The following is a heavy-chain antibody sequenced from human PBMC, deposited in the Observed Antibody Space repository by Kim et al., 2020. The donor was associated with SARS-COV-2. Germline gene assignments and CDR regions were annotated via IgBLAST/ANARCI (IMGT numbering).Heavy chain of an antibody. CDR3: ARDPRMAVVGQRKNYFDR. CDR1: GFTFSSYA. V-gene: IGHV3-30*04. D-gene: IGHD6-19*01. Sequence: GGSLRLSCAASGFTFSSYAMHWVRQAPGKGLEWVAVTSTDESNKFYADSVKGRFTISRDNSMDTLYLQMNSLSADDTAVYYCARDPRMAVVGQRKNYFDRWGEGTLVTVSS. CDR2: TSTDESNK. J-gene: IGHJ4*02.